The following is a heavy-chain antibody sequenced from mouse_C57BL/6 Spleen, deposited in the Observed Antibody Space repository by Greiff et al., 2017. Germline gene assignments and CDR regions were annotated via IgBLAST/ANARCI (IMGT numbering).Heavy chain of an antibody. D-gene: IGHD2-10*01. CDR2: IDPSDSET. CDR1: GYTFTSYW. J-gene: IGHJ3*01. Sequence: QVQLQQPGAELVRPGSSVKLSCKASGYTFTSYWMHWVKQRPIQGLEWIGNIDPSDSETHYNQKFKDKATLTVDKSSSTAYMQLSSLTSEDSAVYYCAREGTYSWFAYWGQGTLGTVSA. CDR3: AREGTYSWFAY. V-gene: IGHV1-52*01.